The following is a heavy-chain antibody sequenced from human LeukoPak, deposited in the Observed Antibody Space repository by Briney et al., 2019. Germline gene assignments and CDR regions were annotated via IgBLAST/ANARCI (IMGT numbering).Heavy chain of an antibody. J-gene: IGHJ4*02. D-gene: IGHD2-2*01. CDR2: IYYSGST. Sequence: SQTLSLTCTVSGGSISSGGYYWSWIRQHPGTGLEWIGYIYYSGSTYYNPSLKSRVTISVDTSKNQFSLKLSSVTAADTAVYYCARQQDIVVVPAAGPQTYHYYFDYWGQGTLVTASS. CDR1: GGSISSGGYY. V-gene: IGHV4-31*03. CDR3: ARQQDIVVVPAAGPQTYHYYFDY.